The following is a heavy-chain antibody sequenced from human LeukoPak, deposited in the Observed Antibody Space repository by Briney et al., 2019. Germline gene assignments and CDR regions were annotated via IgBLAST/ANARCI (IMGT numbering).Heavy chain of an antibody. CDR2: INTNTGNP. CDR3: ARDTYCSGGRSYSRVGY. J-gene: IGHJ4*02. D-gene: IGHD2-15*01. V-gene: IGHV7-4-1*02. CDR1: GYTFTNYP. Sequence: RASVKVSCKASGYTFTNYPMNWVRQAPGQGLEWMGWINTNTGNPTYAQGFTERFVFSWDTSVNTAYLQINSLKPEDTAVYFCARDTYCSGGRSYSRVGYWGQGTVVTVSS.